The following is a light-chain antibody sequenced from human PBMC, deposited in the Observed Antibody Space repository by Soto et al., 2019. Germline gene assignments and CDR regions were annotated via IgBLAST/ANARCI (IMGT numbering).Light chain of an antibody. CDR3: QQYGSSPET. CDR2: GAS. Sequence: EIVMTQSPGTLSLSPGDRATLSCRASQSVSSNYLAWYQQKPGQAPRLLIYGASSRATGIPDRFSGSGSGTDFTLTISRLEPEDFAVYYCQQYGSSPETFGQGTKVEIK. V-gene: IGKV3-20*01. J-gene: IGKJ1*01. CDR1: QSVSSNY.